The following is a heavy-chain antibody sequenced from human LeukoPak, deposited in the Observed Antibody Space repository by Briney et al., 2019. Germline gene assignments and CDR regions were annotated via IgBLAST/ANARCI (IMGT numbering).Heavy chain of an antibody. D-gene: IGHD6-13*01. V-gene: IGHV4-59*01. J-gene: IGHJ4*02. CDR3: ARKTGSWYPFDY. CDR1: GGSLSSYY. Sequence: PSETLSLTCTVSGGSLSSYYWSWIRQPPGKGLEWIGSIYYSGGTNYSPSLKSRVTISVDTSNNQFSLNLNSVTAADTAVYYCARKTGSWYPFDYWGQGTLVTVSS. CDR2: IYYSGGT.